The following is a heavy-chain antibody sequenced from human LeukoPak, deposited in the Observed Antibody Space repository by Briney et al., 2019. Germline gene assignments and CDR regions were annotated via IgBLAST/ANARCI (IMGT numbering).Heavy chain of an antibody. CDR3: VKGVYSSYSPFDY. Sequence: AGGSLRLSCATSGFTFSSYAMSGVRQAPGKGREGGPAMSVGVSITFYAESVRSRFTISRDNSKTALYLQMNGLRAEDTAVYYCVKGVYSSYSPFDYWGQGALVTVSS. V-gene: IGHV3-23*01. J-gene: IGHJ4*02. CDR2: MSVGVSIT. D-gene: IGHD4-11*01. CDR1: GFTFSSYA.